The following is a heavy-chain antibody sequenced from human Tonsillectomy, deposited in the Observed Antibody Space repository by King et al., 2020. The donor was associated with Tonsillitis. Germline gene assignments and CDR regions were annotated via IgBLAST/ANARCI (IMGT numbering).Heavy chain of an antibody. CDR2: ISYDGSNK. J-gene: IGHJ4*02. V-gene: IGHV3-30-3*01. CDR1: GFTFSSYA. Sequence: QVQLVESGGGVVQPGRSLRLSCAASGFTFSSYAMHWVRQAPGKGLEWVAVISYDGSNKYYADSVKGRFTISRDNSKNTLYLQMNSLRAEDTAVYYCARAADPLARSGGGNYWGQGTLVTVSS. CDR3: ARAADPLARSGGGNY. D-gene: IGHD3-3*01.